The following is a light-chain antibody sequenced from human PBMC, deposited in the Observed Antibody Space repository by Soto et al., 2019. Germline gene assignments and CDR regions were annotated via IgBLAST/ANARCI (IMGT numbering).Light chain of an antibody. CDR1: QSVGSY. CDR2: DAS. Sequence: EVVLTQSPATLSLSPGERATLSCWASQSVGSYLAWYQQRLGQAPRLLIYDASNRATGIPARFSGSGSGTDFTLTISSLEPEDFAVYYCQQRSDWPSFGQGTKLDIK. CDR3: QQRSDWPS. V-gene: IGKV3-11*01. J-gene: IGKJ2*01.